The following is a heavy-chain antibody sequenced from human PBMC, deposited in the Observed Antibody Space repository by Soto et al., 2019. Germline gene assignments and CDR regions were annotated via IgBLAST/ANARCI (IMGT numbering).Heavy chain of an antibody. Sequence: ASVKVSCKASGGTFSSYAISWVRQAPGQGLEWMGGIIPIFGTANYAQKFQGRVTITADESTSTAYMELSSLRSEDTAVYYCARGASGMVYMFDYWGQGTLVTVSS. CDR1: GGTFSSYA. V-gene: IGHV1-69*13. CDR3: ARGASGMVYMFDY. J-gene: IGHJ4*02. D-gene: IGHD3-10*01. CDR2: IIPIFGTA.